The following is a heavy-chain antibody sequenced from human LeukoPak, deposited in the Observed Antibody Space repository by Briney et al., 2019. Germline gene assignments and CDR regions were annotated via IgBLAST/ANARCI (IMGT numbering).Heavy chain of an antibody. CDR1: GFTFDDYA. CDR2: ISWNSGSI. CDR3: AKDWGYCSSTSCPIGPNWFDP. Sequence: PGRSLRLSCAASGFTFDDYAMHWVRQAPGKGLEWVSGISWNSGSIGYADSVKGRFTISRDNAKNSLYLQMNSLRAEDTALYYCAKDWGYCSSTSCPIGPNWFDPWGQGTLVTVSS. V-gene: IGHV3-9*01. D-gene: IGHD2-2*01. J-gene: IGHJ5*02.